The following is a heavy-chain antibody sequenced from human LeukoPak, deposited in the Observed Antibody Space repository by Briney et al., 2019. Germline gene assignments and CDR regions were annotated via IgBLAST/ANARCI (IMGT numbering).Heavy chain of an antibody. D-gene: IGHD3-22*01. CDR2: IYTRGST. CDR1: GGSISSGSYY. J-gene: IGHJ3*02. Sequence: SETLSLTCTVSGGSISSGSYYWNWIRQPAGRGLEWIGRIYTRGSTNYNPSLKSRVTISVDTSKNQFSLILSSVTAADTAVYYCARGGYYDTSGSRDAFDIWGQGTMVTVSS. V-gene: IGHV4-61*02. CDR3: ARGGYYDTSGSRDAFDI.